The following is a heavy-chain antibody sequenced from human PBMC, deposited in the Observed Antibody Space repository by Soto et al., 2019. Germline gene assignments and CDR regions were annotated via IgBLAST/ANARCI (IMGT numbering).Heavy chain of an antibody. V-gene: IGHV1-18*01. CDR3: ARDLAGLGWFGVNLDY. CDR2: ISAYNGNT. J-gene: IGHJ4*02. D-gene: IGHD3-10*01. CDR1: GYTFTSYG. Sequence: QVQLVQSGAEVKKPGASVKVSCKASGYTFTSYGISWVRQAPEQGLEWMGWISAYNGNTNYAQKLQGRVTMTTDTSTSTAYMELRSLRSDDTAVYYCARDLAGLGWFGVNLDYWGQGTLVTVSS.